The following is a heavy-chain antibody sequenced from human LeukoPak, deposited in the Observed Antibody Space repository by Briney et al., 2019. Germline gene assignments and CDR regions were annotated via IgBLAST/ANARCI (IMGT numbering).Heavy chain of an antibody. J-gene: IGHJ4*02. D-gene: IGHD3-22*01. CDR1: GFTFRNYD. Sequence: PGGSLRLSCAASGFTFRNYDMNWVRQAPGKGLEWVSTVNGSGVGTYYADSVKGRFTISRDNSKNTLYMQMYSLRAEDPAVYYCAKRRFDSSGYHFDDWGQGTLVTVSS. CDR3: AKRRFDSSGYHFDD. V-gene: IGHV3-23*01. CDR2: VNGSGVGT.